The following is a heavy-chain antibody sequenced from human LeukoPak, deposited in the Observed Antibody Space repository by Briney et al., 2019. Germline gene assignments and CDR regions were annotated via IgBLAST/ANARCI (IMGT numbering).Heavy chain of an antibody. V-gene: IGHV3-33*01. D-gene: IGHD6-19*01. CDR2: IWYDGSNK. CDR1: GFTFSSYG. CDR3: ARVRPYSSGWYHGMDV. Sequence: GRSLRLSCAASGFTFSSYGMHWVRQAPGKGLEWVAFIWYDGSNKYYADSVKGRFTISRDNSKNTLYLQMNSLRAEDTAVYYCARVRPYSSGWYHGMDVWGQGTTVTVSS. J-gene: IGHJ6*02.